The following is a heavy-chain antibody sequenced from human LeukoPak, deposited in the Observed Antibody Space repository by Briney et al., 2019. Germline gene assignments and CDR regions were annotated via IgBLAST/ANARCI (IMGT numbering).Heavy chain of an antibody. CDR2: INPNSGGT. Sequence: GASVKVSCKASGYTFTGYYLHWVRQAPGQGLEWMGWINPNSGGTNYAQKFQGRVIMTRDTSISTAYMDLSRLRSDDTAVYYCARNPEVAAAGTIYYWGQGTLVTVSS. D-gene: IGHD6-13*01. CDR3: ARNPEVAAAGTIYY. CDR1: GYTFTGYY. V-gene: IGHV1-2*02. J-gene: IGHJ4*02.